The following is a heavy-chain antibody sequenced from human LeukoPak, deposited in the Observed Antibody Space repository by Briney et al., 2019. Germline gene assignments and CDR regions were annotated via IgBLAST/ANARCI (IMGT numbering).Heavy chain of an antibody. V-gene: IGHV4-4*07. CDR2: IYTSGST. J-gene: IGHJ4*02. Sequence: SETLSLTCTVSGGSLSSYYWSWIRQPAGKGLEWIGRIYTSGSTNYNPSLKSRVTMSVDTSKNQFSLKLNSVTAADTAVYYCARGGGPPYCVGSAPFDYWGQGTLVTVSS. CDR3: ARGGGPPYCVGSAPFDY. CDR1: GGSLSSYY. D-gene: IGHD1-26*01.